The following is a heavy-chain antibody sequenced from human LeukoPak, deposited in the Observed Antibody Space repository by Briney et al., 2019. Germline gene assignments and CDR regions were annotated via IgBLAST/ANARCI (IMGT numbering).Heavy chain of an antibody. D-gene: IGHD6-19*01. CDR2: IKQDGSEK. Sequence: GGSLRLSCAASGFTFSSYWMSWVRQAPGKGLEWVANIKQDGSEKYYVDSVKGRFTISRDNAKNSLYLQMNSLRAEDTAVYYCARPPRIAVALSYYYYYGMDVWGQGTTVTVSS. CDR1: GFTFSSYW. CDR3: ARPPRIAVALSYYYYYGMDV. V-gene: IGHV3-7*01. J-gene: IGHJ6*02.